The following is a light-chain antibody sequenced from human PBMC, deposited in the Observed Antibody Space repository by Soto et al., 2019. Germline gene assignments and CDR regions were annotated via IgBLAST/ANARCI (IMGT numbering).Light chain of an antibody. V-gene: IGLV2-8*01. CDR3: SSYAGSNNFVV. CDR2: EVS. J-gene: IGLJ2*01. CDR1: SSDVGDYNY. Sequence: QSALTQPPSASGSPGQSVTISCTGTSSDVGDYNYVSWYQHHPGKAPKLMIYEVSKRPSGVTDRFSGSKSGNTASLTVSGLHADDEADYYCSSYAGSNNFVVFGGGTKLTVL.